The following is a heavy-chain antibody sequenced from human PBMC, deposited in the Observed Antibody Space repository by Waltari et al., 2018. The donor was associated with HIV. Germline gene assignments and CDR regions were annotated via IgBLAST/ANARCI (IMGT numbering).Heavy chain of an antibody. J-gene: IGHJ3*01. D-gene: IGHD1-1*01. CDR1: GGNVRYDD. V-gene: IGHV1-69*06. CDR2: VTPVFGKT. CDR3: AREELAILHPSRAFDV. Sequence: QVQLVQSGAELKRPESSVKVSCTASGGNVRYDDIPWVRQAPGQGLEWVGEVTPVFGKTNIAQKFQGRVTITADRSTSTFYMELMSLKSDDSAIYYCAREELAILHPSRAFDVWGQGTVVIVSS.